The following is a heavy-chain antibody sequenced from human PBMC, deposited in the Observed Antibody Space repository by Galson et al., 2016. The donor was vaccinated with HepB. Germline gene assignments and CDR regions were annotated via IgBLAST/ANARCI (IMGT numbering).Heavy chain of an antibody. CDR2: ITSGSTTI. J-gene: IGHJ4*02. CDR1: GFTFGDFA. Sequence: SLRLSCAASGFTFGDFAMTWVRQVPGKRLEWVSCITSGSTTIYDADSVTGRFTISRDDARNSLYLQMSSLRDEDTAVYYCARDGGHNTGVVRGDYFDYWGQGTLVTASA. CDR3: ARDGGHNTGVVRGDYFDY. D-gene: IGHD3-3*01. V-gene: IGHV3-48*02.